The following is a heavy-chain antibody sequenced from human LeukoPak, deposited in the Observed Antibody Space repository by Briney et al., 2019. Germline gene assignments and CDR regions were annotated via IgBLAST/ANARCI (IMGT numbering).Heavy chain of an antibody. CDR1: GYTFTGYY. Sequence: ASVTVSCKASGYTFTGYYMHWVRQAPGQGLEWMGWINPNSGGTNYAQKFQGRVTMTRDTSISTAYMELSRLRSDDTAVYYCAREGIAAVGTDYWGQGTLVTVSS. D-gene: IGHD6-13*01. CDR2: INPNSGGT. J-gene: IGHJ4*02. V-gene: IGHV1-2*02. CDR3: AREGIAAVGTDY.